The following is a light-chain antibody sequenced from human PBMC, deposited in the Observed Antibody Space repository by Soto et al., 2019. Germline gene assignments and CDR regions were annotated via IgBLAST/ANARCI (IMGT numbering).Light chain of an antibody. Sequence: DIQMTQSPSSLSASVGYRFTISCRASQGISNWLAWYQQKPGKAPKLLIYAASGLQSGASSRFSGRGSGTDFTLTITSLQPEDFAAYYCQQANSLPLTFGGGTKVHIK. CDR3: QQANSLPLT. CDR2: AAS. V-gene: IGKV1-12*01. CDR1: QGISNW. J-gene: IGKJ4*01.